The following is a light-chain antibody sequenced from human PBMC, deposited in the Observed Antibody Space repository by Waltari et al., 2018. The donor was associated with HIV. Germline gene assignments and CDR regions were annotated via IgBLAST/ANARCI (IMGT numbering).Light chain of an antibody. J-gene: IGLJ2*01. CDR1: SSDVGDYNY. CDR2: EVS. V-gene: IGLV2-8*01. Sequence: QSALTQPPSVSGSPGQSVTISCTGTSSDVGDYNYVSWYQQQPGKAPKLLIYEVSNRPSGVPHRFSGSKSGNTASLTISGLQAEDEADYYCSSYGGSYNVKFGGGTKLTVL. CDR3: SSYGGSYNVK.